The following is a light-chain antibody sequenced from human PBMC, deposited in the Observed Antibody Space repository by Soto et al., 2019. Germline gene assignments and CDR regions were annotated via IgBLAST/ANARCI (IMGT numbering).Light chain of an antibody. J-gene: IGKJ1*01. V-gene: IGKV3-11*01. CDR1: QSVSSY. CDR3: QQRSNWPPRT. CDR2: DAS. Sequence: EIVLTQSPATLSLSPGERATLSRRASQSVSSYLAWYQQKPGQAPRLLIYDASNRATGIPARFSGSGSGTDFTLTISSLEPEDFAVYYCQQRSNWPPRTFGQGTKVDIK.